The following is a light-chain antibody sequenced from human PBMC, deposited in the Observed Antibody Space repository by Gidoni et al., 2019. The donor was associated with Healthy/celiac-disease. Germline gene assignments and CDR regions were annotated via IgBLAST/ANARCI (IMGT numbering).Light chain of an antibody. V-gene: IGKV2-28*01. Sequence: DIVMTQSPLSLPVTPGEPASISCRSSQSLLHSNGYNYLDWYLQKPGQSPQLLIYLGSNRASGDPDRFSGSGSGTDVTLKISRVEAEDVGVYYCMQALQTPYTFGQETKLEIK. CDR3: MQALQTPYT. J-gene: IGKJ2*01. CDR1: QSLLHSNGYNY. CDR2: LGS.